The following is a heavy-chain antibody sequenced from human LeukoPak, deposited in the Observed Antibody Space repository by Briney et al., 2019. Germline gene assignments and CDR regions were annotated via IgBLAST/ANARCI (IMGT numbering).Heavy chain of an antibody. Sequence: PGGSLRLSCASSGLTFSDYWMSWVRQAPGKGLEWVANIKQDGSEKYYVDSVKGRFTISRDNAKNSLYLQMNSLRAEDTAVYYCVRDRAYFDSSGFYNLDYWGQGTLVTVSS. CDR3: VRDRAYFDSSGFYNLDY. V-gene: IGHV3-7*01. CDR1: GLTFSDYW. D-gene: IGHD3-22*01. CDR2: IKQDGSEK. J-gene: IGHJ4*02.